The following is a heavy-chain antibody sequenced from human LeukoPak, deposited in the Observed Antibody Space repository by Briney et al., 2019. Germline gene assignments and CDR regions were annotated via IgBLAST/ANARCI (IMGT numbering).Heavy chain of an antibody. CDR2: IYSGGST. D-gene: IGHD3/OR15-3a*01. Sequence: GGSLRLSCAASGFTVSSNYMSWVHQAPGKGLEWVSVIYSGGSTYYADSVKGRFTISRDNSKNTLYLQMNSLRAEDTAVYYRARAPIMLYYAFDIWGQGTMVTVSS. J-gene: IGHJ3*02. V-gene: IGHV3-53*01. CDR3: ARAPIMLYYAFDI. CDR1: GFTVSSNY.